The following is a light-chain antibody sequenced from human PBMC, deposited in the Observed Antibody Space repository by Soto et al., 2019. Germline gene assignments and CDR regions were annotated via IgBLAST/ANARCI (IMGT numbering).Light chain of an antibody. CDR2: GAS. V-gene: IGKV3-20*01. Sequence: EIVLTQSPGTLSLSPGERATLSCRASQSVSSSYLAWYQQKPGQAPRLLIYGASSRATGIPDRFSCSGSGTDFTLTISRLEPEDFEVYYCQQYGSSLPWTFGQGTKVEIK. CDR3: QQYGSSLPWT. CDR1: QSVSSSY. J-gene: IGKJ1*01.